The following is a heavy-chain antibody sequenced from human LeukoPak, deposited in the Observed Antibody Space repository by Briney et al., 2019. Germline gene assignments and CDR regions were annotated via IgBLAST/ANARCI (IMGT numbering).Heavy chain of an antibody. CDR2: IIPIFGTA. CDR1: GGTFSSYA. Sequence: SVKVSCKASGGTFSSYAISWVRQVPGQGLEWMGGIIPIFGTANYAQKFQGRVTITTDESTSTAYMELSSLRSEDMAVYYCASSWGVSSSWYQAPNWFDPWGQGTLVTVSS. D-gene: IGHD6-13*01. V-gene: IGHV1-69*05. CDR3: ASSWGVSSSWYQAPNWFDP. J-gene: IGHJ5*02.